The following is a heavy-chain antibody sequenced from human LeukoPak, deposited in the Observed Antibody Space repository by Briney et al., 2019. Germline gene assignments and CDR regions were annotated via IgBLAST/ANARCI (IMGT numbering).Heavy chain of an antibody. J-gene: IGHJ4*02. CDR2: ISSSSSHI. CDR3: ARSDSSGSFDY. CDR1: GFTFSSYS. D-gene: IGHD3-22*01. V-gene: IGHV3-21*01. Sequence: GALRLSCAASGFTFSSYSMNWVRQAPGKGLEWASSISSSSSHIYYADSVKGRFTISRDNAKNSLYLQMNSLRAEDTAVYYCARSDSSGSFDYWGQGTLVTVSS.